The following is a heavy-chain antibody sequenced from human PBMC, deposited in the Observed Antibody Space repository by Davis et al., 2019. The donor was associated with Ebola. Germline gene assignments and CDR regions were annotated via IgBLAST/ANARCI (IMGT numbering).Heavy chain of an antibody. CDR3: TWDLVPSAIGSYDW. D-gene: IGHD2-2*02. Sequence: GESLKISCAASGFTFRTAWMTWVRQVPGKGLEWVGRIKSKTEGEATEYAAPVKGRFTISSDDSKNTLYLRMDSLRTEDTAMYYFTWDLVPSAIGSYDWWGQGTLVTVSS. CDR1: GFTFRTAW. V-gene: IGHV3-15*01. J-gene: IGHJ4*02. CDR2: IKSKTEGEAT.